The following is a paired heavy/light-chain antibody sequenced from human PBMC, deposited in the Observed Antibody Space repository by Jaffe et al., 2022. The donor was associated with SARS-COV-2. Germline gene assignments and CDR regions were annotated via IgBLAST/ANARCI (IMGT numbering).Light chain of an antibody. Sequence: SVLTQPPSLSAAPGQKVTISCSGSSTNIGKNYVSWYQQLPGTAPKLLIYENDKRPSGIPDRFSGSKSGTSATLDITGLQTGDEADYFCGTWDSSLSTAVFGGRTKLTVL. CDR3: GTWDSSLSTAV. J-gene: IGLJ3*02. CDR2: END. V-gene: IGLV1-51*02. CDR1: STNIGKNY.
Heavy chain of an antibody. CDR1: GYSFTNYG. V-gene: IGHV1-18*01. Sequence: QVQVVQSGAEEKKPGASVKVSCKASGYSFTNYGVSWVRQAPGQGLEWMGWISTYNGERDYAQKFQGRVTMTTDTSTSTAYMELRSLRPDDTAVYYCTRGSLYCDAGGCSEGPFDPWGQGTLVTVSS. CDR2: ISTYNGER. CDR3: TRGSLYCDAGGCSEGPFDP. J-gene: IGHJ5*02. D-gene: IGHD2-21*01.